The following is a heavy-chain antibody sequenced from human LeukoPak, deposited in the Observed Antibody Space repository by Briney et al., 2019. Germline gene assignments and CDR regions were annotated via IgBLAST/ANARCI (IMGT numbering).Heavy chain of an antibody. V-gene: IGHV1-8*01. D-gene: IGHD1-7*01. CDR2: MNPNSGNT. J-gene: IGHJ4*02. CDR3: ARVHFYRYNWNSQPFDY. Sequence: GASVKVSCKASGYTFTSYDINWVRQATGQGLEWMGWMNPNSGNTGYAQKFQGRVTMTRNTSISTAYMELSSLRSEDTAVHYCARVHFYRYNWNSQPFDYWGQGTLVTVSS. CDR1: GYTFTSYD.